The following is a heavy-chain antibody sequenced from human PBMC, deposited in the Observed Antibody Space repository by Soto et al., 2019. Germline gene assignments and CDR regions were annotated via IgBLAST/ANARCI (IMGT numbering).Heavy chain of an antibody. J-gene: IGHJ5*02. Sequence: QVPLAQSGAEVKKPGASVTVSCKASGYSFSTNGVSWVRQAPGQDLEWMGWISANTGDTLYAEKFEDRITLTADTPTTTAYMELRSLRPDDTATYFCATDKGDFTFGPWGQGTLITVSS. CDR1: GYSFSTNG. CDR2: ISANTGDT. D-gene: IGHD3-3*01. CDR3: ATDKGDFTFGP. V-gene: IGHV1-18*04.